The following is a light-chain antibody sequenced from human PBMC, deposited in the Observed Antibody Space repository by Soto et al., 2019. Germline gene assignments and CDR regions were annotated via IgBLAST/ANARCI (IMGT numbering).Light chain of an antibody. Sequence: ALTQPASVSGSPGQSITISCTGTSSDVGGYNYVSWYQQHPGKAPKLMIYEVSNRPSGVSNRFSGSKSGNTASLTISGLQDEQEPDYYCSSYNSKSPYVFGTGTKVTV. CDR1: SSDVGGYNY. CDR3: SSYNSKSPYV. J-gene: IGLJ1*01. CDR2: EVS. V-gene: IGLV2-14*01.